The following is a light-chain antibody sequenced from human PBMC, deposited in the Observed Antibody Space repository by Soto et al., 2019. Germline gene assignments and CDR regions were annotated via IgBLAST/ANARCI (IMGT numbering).Light chain of an antibody. CDR1: SSDVGGYNY. CDR2: DVS. V-gene: IGLV2-11*01. Sequence: QSALTQPRSMSGSPAQSVTIYCTGTSSDVGGYNYVSWYQQHPGKAPKLMIYDVSQRPSGVPDRFSGSKSGNTASLTISGLQAEDEADYYCCSYAGSYTWVFGGGTQLTVL. J-gene: IGLJ2*01. CDR3: CSYAGSYTWV.